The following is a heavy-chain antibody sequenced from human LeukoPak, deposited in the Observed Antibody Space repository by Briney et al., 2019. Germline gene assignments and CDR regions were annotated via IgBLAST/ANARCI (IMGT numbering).Heavy chain of an antibody. CDR2: VNRDGSET. V-gene: IGHV3-7*03. CDR3: ARNNGMDV. CDR1: GFTLSNHW. J-gene: IGHJ6*02. Sequence: PGGSLRLSCAASGFTLSNHWMTWVRQVPGRGPEWVANVNRDGSETYYLDSVKGRFTISKDNAKNSLNLQMNSLRAEDTALYHCARNNGMDVWGQGTTVIVSS.